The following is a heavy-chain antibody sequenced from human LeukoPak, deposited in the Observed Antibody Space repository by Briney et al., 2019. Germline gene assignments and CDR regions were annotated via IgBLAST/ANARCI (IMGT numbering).Heavy chain of an antibody. CDR1: GYTFTSYD. D-gene: IGHD2-21*02. Sequence: ASVKVSCKASGYTFTSYDINWVRQATGQGLEWMGWMNPNSGNTGYAQEFQGRVTMTRNTSISTAYMELSSLRSEDTAVYYCAISGGGDYGDAFDIWGQGTMVTVSS. CDR3: AISGGGDYGDAFDI. CDR2: MNPNSGNT. J-gene: IGHJ3*02. V-gene: IGHV1-8*01.